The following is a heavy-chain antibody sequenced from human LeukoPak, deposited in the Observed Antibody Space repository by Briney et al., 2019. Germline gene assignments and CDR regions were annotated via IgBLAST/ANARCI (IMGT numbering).Heavy chain of an antibody. V-gene: IGHV1-69*13. Sequence: SVKVSCKASGGTFSSYAISWVRQAPGQGLEWMGGIIPIFGTANYAQKFQGRVTITADESTSTAYMELSSLRSEDTAVYYCARGSRRRFGELSPWFDPWGQGTLVTVSS. CDR1: GGTFSSYA. CDR2: IIPIFGTA. J-gene: IGHJ5*02. D-gene: IGHD3-10*01. CDR3: ARGSRRRFGELSPWFDP.